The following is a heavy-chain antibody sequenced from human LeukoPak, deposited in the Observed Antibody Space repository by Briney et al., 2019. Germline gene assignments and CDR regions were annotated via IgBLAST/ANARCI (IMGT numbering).Heavy chain of an antibody. D-gene: IGHD3-22*01. Sequence: GGSLRLSCAASGFTFSSYGMHWVRQAPGKGLEWVAVISYDGSNKYYADSVKGRFTISRDNSKNTLYLQMNSLRAEDTAVYYCAKAVVITTYYYYYMDVWGKGTTVTVSS. CDR3: AKAVVITTYYYYYMDV. V-gene: IGHV3-30*18. CDR1: GFTFSSYG. CDR2: ISYDGSNK. J-gene: IGHJ6*03.